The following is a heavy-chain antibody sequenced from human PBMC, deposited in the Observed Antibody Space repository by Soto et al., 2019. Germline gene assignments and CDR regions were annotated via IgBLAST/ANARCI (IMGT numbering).Heavy chain of an antibody. J-gene: IGHJ6*02. D-gene: IGHD3-22*01. CDR1: GFTFSSYD. V-gene: IGHV3-13*01. CDR2: IGTAGDT. Sequence: GGSLRLSCAASGFTFSSYDMHWVRQATGKGLEWVSAIGTAGDTYYPGSVKGRFTISRENAKNSLYLQMNSLRAGDTAVYYCARDRKTYYYDSSGYPTGYYYYGMDVWGQGTTVTVSS. CDR3: ARDRKTYYYDSSGYPTGYYYYGMDV.